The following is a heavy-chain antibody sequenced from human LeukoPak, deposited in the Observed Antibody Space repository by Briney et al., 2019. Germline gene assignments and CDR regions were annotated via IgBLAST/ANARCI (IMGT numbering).Heavy chain of an antibody. CDR1: GYTFTGYY. CDR3: ARVVTTIYYYYGMDV. D-gene: IGHD4-11*01. V-gene: IGHV1-2*06. CDR2: INPNSGAT. Sequence: GASVKVSCKPSGYTFTGYYMHWVRQAPGQGLEWMGRINPNSGATNYAQKFQGRVTMTRDTSISTAYMELTTLRSDDTAVYYCARVVTTIYYYYGMDVWGQGTTVTVSS. J-gene: IGHJ6*02.